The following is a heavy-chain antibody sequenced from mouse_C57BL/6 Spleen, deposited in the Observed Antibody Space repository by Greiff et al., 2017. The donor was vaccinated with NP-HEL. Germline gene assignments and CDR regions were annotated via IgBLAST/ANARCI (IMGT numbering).Heavy chain of an antibody. CDR1: GYTFTDYN. J-gene: IGHJ2*01. Sequence: EVQLQQSGPELVKPGASVKIPCKASGYTFTDYNMDWVKQSHGKSLEWIGDINPNNGGTIYNQKFKGKATLTVDKSSSTAYMELRSLTSEDTAVDYCAGNLLWIRGGNYFDYWGQGTTLTVSS. D-gene: IGHD2-2*01. CDR2: INPNNGGT. CDR3: AGNLLWIRGGNYFDY. V-gene: IGHV1-18*01.